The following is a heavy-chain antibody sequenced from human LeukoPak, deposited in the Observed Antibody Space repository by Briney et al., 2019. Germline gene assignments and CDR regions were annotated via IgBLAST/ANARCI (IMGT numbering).Heavy chain of an antibody. V-gene: IGHV1-2*06. CDR1: GYTFTGYY. CDR2: INPNSGGT. CDR3: ARDPYDILTGYYRNDY. J-gene: IGHJ4*02. D-gene: IGHD3-9*01. Sequence: ASVKVSCKASGYTFTGYYMHWVRQAPGQGLEWMGRINPNSGGTNYAQKFQGRVTMTRDTSISTAYMELSRLRSDDTAVYYCARDPYDILTGYYRNDYWRQGTLVTVSS.